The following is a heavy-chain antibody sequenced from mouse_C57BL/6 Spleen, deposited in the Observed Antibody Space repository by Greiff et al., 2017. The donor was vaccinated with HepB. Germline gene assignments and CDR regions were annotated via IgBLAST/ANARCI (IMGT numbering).Heavy chain of an antibody. J-gene: IGHJ4*01. D-gene: IGHD1-1*01. V-gene: IGHV8-12*01. CDR3: ARRVILYYYGSSSGDAMDY. Sequence: QVTLKESGPGILQSSQTLSLTCSFSGFSLSTSGMGVSWIRQPSGKGLEWLAHIYWDDDKRYNPSLKSRLTISKDTSRNQVFLKITSVDTADTATYYCARRVILYYYGSSSGDAMDYWGQGTSVTVSS. CDR1: GFSLSTSGMG. CDR2: IYWDDDK.